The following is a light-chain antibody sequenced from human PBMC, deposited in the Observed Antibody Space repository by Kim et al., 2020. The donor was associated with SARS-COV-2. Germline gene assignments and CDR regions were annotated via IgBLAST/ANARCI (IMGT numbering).Light chain of an antibody. CDR2: DTS. CDR1: QTVSSDY. Sequence: EILLTQSPGTLSLSPGERATLSCWASQTVSSDYLVWYQQKPGQSPRLLIYDTSTRVTGIPNRFSGRGSGTNFTLTIGRPEPEDSAIYYCQQYASLPRTYGQGTKVDIK. J-gene: IGKJ1*01. V-gene: IGKV3-20*01. CDR3: QQYASLPRT.